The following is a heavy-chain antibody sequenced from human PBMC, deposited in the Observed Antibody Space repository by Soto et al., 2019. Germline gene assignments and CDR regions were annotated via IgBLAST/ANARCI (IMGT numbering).Heavy chain of an antibody. Sequence: QVQLVESGGGVVQPGRSLRLSCAASGFTFSSYCMHWVRQAPGKGLEWVAVIWYDGSNKYYADSVKGRFTISRDNSKNTLYLQMNSLRAEDTAVYYCAREEVSYYYGSGSYRYFDYWGQGTLVTVSS. V-gene: IGHV3-33*01. CDR1: GFTFSSYC. CDR3: AREEVSYYYGSGSYRYFDY. D-gene: IGHD3-10*01. J-gene: IGHJ4*02. CDR2: IWYDGSNK.